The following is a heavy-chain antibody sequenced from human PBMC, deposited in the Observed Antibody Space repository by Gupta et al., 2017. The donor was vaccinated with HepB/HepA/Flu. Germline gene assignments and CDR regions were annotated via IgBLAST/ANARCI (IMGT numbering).Heavy chain of an antibody. CDR2: IYYSGST. D-gene: IGHD4-17*01. J-gene: IGHJ4*02. V-gene: IGHV4-31*03. CDR3: ARARIYGDYPRMVNFDY. Sequence: QVQLQESGPGLVKPSQTMSLTCTVSGGSISRGRYSWSWIRQHPGKGLGWIGYIYYSGSTYYHPSLKSRVTISVDTSKTQFSLKLSSVTAADTAVYYCARARIYGDYPRMVNFDYWGQGTLVTVSS. CDR1: GGSISRGRYS.